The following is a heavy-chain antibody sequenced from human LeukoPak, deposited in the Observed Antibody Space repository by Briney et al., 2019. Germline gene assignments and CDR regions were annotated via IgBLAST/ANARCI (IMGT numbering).Heavy chain of an antibody. CDR2: IYYSGST. V-gene: IGHV4-59*01. J-gene: IGHJ4*02. CDR1: GGSISSYY. Sequence: SETLSLTCTASGGSISSYYWSWIRQPPGKGLEWIGYIYYSGSTNYNPSLKSRLTISVDTSKNQFSLKLSSVTAADTAVYYCAREYCTRTTCYFDYWGQGTLVTVSS. D-gene: IGHD2-2*01. CDR3: AREYCTRTTCYFDY.